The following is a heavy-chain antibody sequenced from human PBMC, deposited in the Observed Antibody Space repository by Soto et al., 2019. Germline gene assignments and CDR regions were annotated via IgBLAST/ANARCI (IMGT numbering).Heavy chain of an antibody. Sequence: PSETLSLTCAVYGGSFSGYYWSWIRQPPGKGLEWIGEINHSGSTNYNPSLKSRVTISVDTSKNQFSLKLSSVTAADTAVYYWARGRNMVRGPPDYWGQGTLVTVSS. D-gene: IGHD3-10*01. CDR2: INHSGST. CDR1: GGSFSGYY. V-gene: IGHV4-34*01. CDR3: ARGRNMVRGPPDY. J-gene: IGHJ4*02.